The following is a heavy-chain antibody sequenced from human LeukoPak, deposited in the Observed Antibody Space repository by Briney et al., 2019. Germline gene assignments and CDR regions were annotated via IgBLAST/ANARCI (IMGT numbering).Heavy chain of an antibody. V-gene: IGHV3-21*01. Sequence: GGSLRLSCAASGFTFSSYSMNWVRQAPGKGLEWVSSISSSSSYIYYADSVKGRFTISRDNAKNSLYLQMNSLRAEDTAVYYCARVPTIVRPPFDYWGQGTLVTVSS. CDR2: ISSSSSYI. CDR1: GFTFSSYS. D-gene: IGHD4/OR15-4a*01. CDR3: ARVPTIVRPPFDY. J-gene: IGHJ4*02.